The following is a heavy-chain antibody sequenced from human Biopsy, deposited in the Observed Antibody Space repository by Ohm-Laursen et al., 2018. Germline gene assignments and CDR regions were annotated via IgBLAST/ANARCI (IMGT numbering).Heavy chain of an antibody. CDR2: INPSGGST. J-gene: IGHJ3*01. Sequence: ASVKVSCKASGYTFTTYHLHWVRQAPGQGLEWMGIINPSGGSTTYAQKFQGRVAITSDTSTGAIYMELTSLRSEDTAVYYCARPRNPRWNDSPALDFWGQGTMVTVSS. CDR3: ARPRNPRWNDSPALDF. CDR1: GYTFTTYH. D-gene: IGHD1-1*01. V-gene: IGHV1-46*01.